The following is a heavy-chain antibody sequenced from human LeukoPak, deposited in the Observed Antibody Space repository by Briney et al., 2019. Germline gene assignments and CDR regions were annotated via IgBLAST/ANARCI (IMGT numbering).Heavy chain of an antibody. CDR1: GFTFSSYS. CDR2: IYTSGST. V-gene: IGHV4-4*08. J-gene: IGHJ5*02. D-gene: IGHD3-10*01. CDR3: ARERITMVRGVISNWFDP. Sequence: PWGSLTLSCAASGFTFSSYSMNWIRQAPGKGLEWIGRIYTSGSTNYNPSLKSRVTISVDTSKNQFSLKLSSVTAADTAVYYCARERITMVRGVISNWFDPWGQGTLVTVSS.